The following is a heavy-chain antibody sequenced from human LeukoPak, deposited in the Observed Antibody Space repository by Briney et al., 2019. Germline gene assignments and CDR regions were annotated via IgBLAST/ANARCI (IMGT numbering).Heavy chain of an antibody. V-gene: IGHV3-33*01. CDR2: IWYDRSNK. CDR3: ARERVVGSGASDDAFDI. J-gene: IGHJ3*02. D-gene: IGHD1-26*01. Sequence: GGSLRLSCAASGFTFSSYGMHWVRQAPGKGLEWVAVIWYDRSNKYYADSVKGRFTISRDNSKNTLYLQMNSLRAEDTAVYYCARERVVGSGASDDAFDIWGQGTMVTVSS. CDR1: GFTFSSYG.